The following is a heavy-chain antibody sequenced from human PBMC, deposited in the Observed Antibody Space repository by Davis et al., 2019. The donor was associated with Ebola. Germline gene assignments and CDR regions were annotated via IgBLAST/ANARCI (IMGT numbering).Heavy chain of an antibody. J-gene: IGHJ4*02. V-gene: IGHV3-74*01. CDR2: INSDGTSS. CDR3: ARGWVVTLY. Sequence: HTGGSLRLSCKGSGYTFSSFWMNWVRQAPGKGLEWVSRINSDGTSSNYTDVVRGRFTVSRDNAKNSLYLQMNSLRAGDTAVYYCARGWVVTLYWGQGTLVTVSS. CDR1: GYTFSSFW. D-gene: IGHD2-21*02.